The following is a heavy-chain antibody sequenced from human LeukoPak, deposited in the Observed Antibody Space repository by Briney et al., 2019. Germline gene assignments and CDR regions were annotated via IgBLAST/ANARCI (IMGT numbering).Heavy chain of an antibody. D-gene: IGHD3-9*01. Sequence: GGSLRLSCAASGFTVSSNYMSWVRQAPGKGLEWVSVIYSGGSTYYADSVKGRFTISRDNSKNTLYLQMNSLRAEDTAVYYCARGLLYYDILTGYYQDGMDVWGQGTTVTVSS. V-gene: IGHV3-53*01. CDR1: GFTVSSNY. CDR3: ARGLLYYDILTGYYQDGMDV. J-gene: IGHJ6*02. CDR2: IYSGGST.